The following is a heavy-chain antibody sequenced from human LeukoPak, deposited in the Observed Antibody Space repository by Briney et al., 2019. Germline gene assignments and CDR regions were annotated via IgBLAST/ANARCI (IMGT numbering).Heavy chain of an antibody. CDR1: GGSISSSSYY. D-gene: IGHD1-26*01. CDR2: IYYSGST. V-gene: IGHV4-39*07. Sequence: PSETLSLTCTVSGGSISSSSYYWGWIRQPPGKGLEWIGSIYYSGSTYYNPSLKSRVTISVDTSKNQFSLKLSSVTAADTAVYYCARDRLAWGSYGFVESYFDYWGQGTLVTVSS. J-gene: IGHJ4*02. CDR3: ARDRLAWGSYGFVESYFDY.